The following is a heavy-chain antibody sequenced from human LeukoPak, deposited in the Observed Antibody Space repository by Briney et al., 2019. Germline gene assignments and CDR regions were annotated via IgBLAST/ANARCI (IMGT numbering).Heavy chain of an antibody. J-gene: IGHJ4*02. CDR3: ARTTDHYEYYFDY. D-gene: IGHD4-17*01. CDR1: GYSVSIDYY. CDR2: IYHSGRT. V-gene: IGHV4-38-2*02. Sequence: SETLSLTCTVTGYSVSIDYYWGWIRQPPGKGLEWIGRIYHSGRTHYNPSLKGRVAISLDTSKNQFSLKLSSVTAVDTAVYYCARTTDHYEYYFDYWGQGTLVTVSS.